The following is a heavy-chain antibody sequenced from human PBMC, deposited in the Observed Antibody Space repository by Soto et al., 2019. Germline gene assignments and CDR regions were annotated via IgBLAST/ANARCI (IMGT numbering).Heavy chain of an antibody. Sequence: QVQLVESGGGVVQPGRSLRLSCAASGFTFDSYGMHWVRQAPGKGLEWVAVTSYDGSNKYYADSAKGRFTISRDNSMNTLYLQMNSLRAEDTAVYYCAKGSYYGSQVETDWGQGTLVTVSS. V-gene: IGHV3-30*18. D-gene: IGHD3-10*01. CDR1: GFTFDSYG. J-gene: IGHJ4*02. CDR2: TSYDGSNK. CDR3: AKGSYYGSQVETD.